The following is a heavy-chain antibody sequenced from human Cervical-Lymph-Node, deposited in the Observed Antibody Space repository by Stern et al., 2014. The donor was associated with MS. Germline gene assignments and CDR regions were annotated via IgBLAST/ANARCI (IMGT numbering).Heavy chain of an antibody. D-gene: IGHD1-26*01. Sequence: QMQLVQSGAEVKKPGSSVKVSCKPSGGPFSIYPISWVRQAPGQGFECLGGIIPIFGTANYAQKFQGRVTITADESTSTAYMELSSLRSEDTAVYYCARGELKEGLVRGMDVWGQGTTVTVSS. CDR3: ARGELKEGLVRGMDV. J-gene: IGHJ6*02. CDR2: IIPIFGTA. V-gene: IGHV1-69*01. CDR1: GGPFSIYP.